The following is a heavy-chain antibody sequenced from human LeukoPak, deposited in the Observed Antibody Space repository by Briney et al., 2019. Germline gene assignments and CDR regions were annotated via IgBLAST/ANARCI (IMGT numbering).Heavy chain of an antibody. CDR3: ARTRVDTTTFDYFDY. J-gene: IGHJ4*02. Sequence: GGSLRLSCVVSGFTVSTNFMSWVRQAPGERLEWVSVIYSGGSTYYADSVKGRFTISRDNSKNTLYLQTNSLRAEDTAVYYCARTRVDTTTFDYFDYWGQGTLVTVSS. D-gene: IGHD4-11*01. CDR2: IYSGGST. CDR1: GFTVSTNF. V-gene: IGHV3-53*01.